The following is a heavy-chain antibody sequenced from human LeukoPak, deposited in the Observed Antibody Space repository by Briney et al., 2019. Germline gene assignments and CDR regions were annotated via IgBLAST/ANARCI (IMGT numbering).Heavy chain of an antibody. D-gene: IGHD6-13*01. CDR3: ALSGSSSWYGLEDAGFY. CDR2: INPNSGGT. CDR1: GYTFTGYY. Sequence: ASVKASCKASGYTFTGYYMHWVRQAPGQGLEWMGWINPNSGGTNYAQKFQGWVTMTRDTSISTAYMELSRLRSDDTAVYYCALSGSSSWYGLEDAGFYWGQGTLVTVSS. V-gene: IGHV1-2*04. J-gene: IGHJ4*02.